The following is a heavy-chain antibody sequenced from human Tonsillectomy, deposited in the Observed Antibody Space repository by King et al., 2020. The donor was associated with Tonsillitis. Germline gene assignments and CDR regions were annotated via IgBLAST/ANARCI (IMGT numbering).Heavy chain of an antibody. D-gene: IGHD6-13*01. CDR1: GDRVSSNSAT. V-gene: IGHV6-1*01. J-gene: IGHJ6*02. CDR3: ARISGSGAWDSSDYGMDV. Sequence: VQLQQSGPGLVKPSQTLSLTCVISGDRVSSNSATWHWIRQSPSRGLEWLGGTYYKSKWYNEYAVSMQGRITINPDTSRNRFSLQINSLTSEDTAVYYCARISGSGAWDSSDYGMDVWGQGTTVIVSS. CDR2: TYYKSKWYN.